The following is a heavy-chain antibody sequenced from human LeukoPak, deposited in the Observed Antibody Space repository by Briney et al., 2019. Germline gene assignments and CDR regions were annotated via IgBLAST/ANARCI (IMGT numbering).Heavy chain of an antibody. Sequence: ASVKVSCKASGYTFTGYYMHWVRQAPGQGLEWLGWINPNSGGTNYAQKFQGRVTMTRDTSISTAYMELSRLRSDDTAVYYCARAHIAAAPSDYWGQGTLVTVSS. CDR1: GYTFTGYY. V-gene: IGHV1-2*02. J-gene: IGHJ4*02. CDR3: ARAHIAAAPSDY. CDR2: INPNSGGT. D-gene: IGHD6-13*01.